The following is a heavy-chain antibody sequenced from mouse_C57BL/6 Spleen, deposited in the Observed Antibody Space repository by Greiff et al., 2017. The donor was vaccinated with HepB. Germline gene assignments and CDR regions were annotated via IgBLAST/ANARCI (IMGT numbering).Heavy chain of an antibody. Sequence: DVHLVESGGGLVKPGGSLKLSCAASGFTFSDYGMHWVRQAPEKGLEWVAYISSGSSTIYYADTVKGRFTIYRDNAKNTLFLQMTSLRSEDTAMFYCARNWYFDVWGTGTTVTVSS. J-gene: IGHJ1*03. CDR2: ISSGSSTI. V-gene: IGHV5-17*01. CDR3: ARNWYFDV. CDR1: GFTFSDYG.